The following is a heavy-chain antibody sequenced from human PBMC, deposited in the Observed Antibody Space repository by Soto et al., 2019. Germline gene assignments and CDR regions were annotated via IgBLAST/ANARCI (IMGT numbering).Heavy chain of an antibody. J-gene: IGHJ6*02. Sequence: SGPTLVNPTQTLTLTCTFSGFSLSTSGMCVSRIRQPPGKALEWLALIDWDDDKYYSTSLKTRLTISKDTSKNQVVLTMTNMDPVDTATYYCARTGYSSSWYAGYYYYGMDVWGQGTTVTVSS. CDR1: GFSLSTSGMC. CDR2: IDWDDDK. V-gene: IGHV2-70*01. CDR3: ARTGYSSSWYAGYYYYGMDV. D-gene: IGHD6-13*01.